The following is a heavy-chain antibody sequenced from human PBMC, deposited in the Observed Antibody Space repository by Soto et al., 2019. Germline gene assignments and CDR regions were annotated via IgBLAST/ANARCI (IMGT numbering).Heavy chain of an antibody. CDR2: ISPYNGNT. J-gene: IGHJ4*02. V-gene: IGHV1-18*01. D-gene: IGHD3-16*01. CDR3: AGVRGGGVKRGDDY. Sequence: QVQLVQSGAEVKKPGASVKVSCKASGYTFTSYGISWVRQAPGQGLEWMGWISPYNGNTNYAQKLQGRVTMTTDTSTRPAYMGVRSLRADDTAVYYWAGVRGGGVKRGDDYWGQGTLVTVSS. CDR1: GYTFTSYG.